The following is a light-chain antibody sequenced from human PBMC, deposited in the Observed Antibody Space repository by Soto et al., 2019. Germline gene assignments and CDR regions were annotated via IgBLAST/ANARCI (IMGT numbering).Light chain of an antibody. J-gene: IGLJ2*01. CDR1: SSDVGGYNY. CDR2: DVS. Sequence: QSALTQPASVSGSPGQSITISCTGTSSDVGGYNYVSWYQQHPGKAPKLMIYDVSNRPSGVSNRFSGSKSGNTASLTISGLQAEDEADYYCSSYTSSSLVLFGGVTKLTVL. CDR3: SSYTSSSLVL. V-gene: IGLV2-14*01.